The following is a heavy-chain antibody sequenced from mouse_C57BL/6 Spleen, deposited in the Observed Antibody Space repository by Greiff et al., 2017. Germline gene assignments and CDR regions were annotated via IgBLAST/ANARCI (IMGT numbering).Heavy chain of an antibody. CDR1: GYTFTSYG. D-gene: IGHD2-3*01. Sequence: VQLQQSGAELARPGASVKLSCKASGYTFTSYGISWVKQRTGQGLEWIGEIYPRSGNTYYNEKFKGKATLTADKSSSTAYMELRSLTSEDSAVYFCARWLLQAWFAYWGQGTLVTVSA. CDR2: IYPRSGNT. V-gene: IGHV1-81*01. J-gene: IGHJ3*01. CDR3: ARWLLQAWFAY.